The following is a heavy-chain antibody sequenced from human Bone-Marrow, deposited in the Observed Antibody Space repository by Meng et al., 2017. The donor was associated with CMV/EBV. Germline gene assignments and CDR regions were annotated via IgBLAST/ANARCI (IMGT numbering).Heavy chain of an antibody. CDR2: MNPNSGNT. J-gene: IGHJ5*02. Sequence: ASVKVSCKASGYTFTSYDINWVRQATGQGLEWMGWMNPNSGNTGYAQKFQGRVTMTRNTSISTAYMELSSLRSEDTAVYYCARDHCSSTSCYIGGWLDPWGQGTLVTVSS. CDR1: GYTFTSYD. D-gene: IGHD2-2*01. V-gene: IGHV1-8*01. CDR3: ARDHCSSTSCYIGGWLDP.